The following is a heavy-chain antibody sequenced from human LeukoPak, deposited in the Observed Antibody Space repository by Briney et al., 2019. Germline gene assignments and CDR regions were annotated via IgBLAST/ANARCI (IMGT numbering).Heavy chain of an antibody. CDR1: GGSISSSSYY. J-gene: IGHJ6*02. Sequence: PSETLSLTCTVSGGSISSSSYYWGWIRQPPGKGLEWIGSIYYSGSTYYNPSLKSRVTMSVDTSKNQFSLKLSSVTAADTAVYYCAVWATVTTGYYYGMDVWGQGTTVTVSS. CDR3: AVWATVTTGYYYGMDV. CDR2: IYYSGST. V-gene: IGHV4-39*01. D-gene: IGHD4-17*01.